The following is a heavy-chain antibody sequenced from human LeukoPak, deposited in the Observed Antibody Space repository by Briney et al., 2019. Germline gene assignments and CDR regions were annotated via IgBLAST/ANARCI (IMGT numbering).Heavy chain of an antibody. V-gene: IGHV3-30*04. D-gene: IGHD6-13*01. Sequence: PGGSLRLSCAASGFTFSSYAMHWVRQAPGKGLEWVAVISYDGSNKYYADSVKGRFTISRDNSKNTLYLQMNSLRAEDTAVYYCARESRIAAAGDLDYWGQGTLVTVSS. CDR2: ISYDGSNK. CDR3: ARESRIAAAGDLDY. CDR1: GFTFSSYA. J-gene: IGHJ4*02.